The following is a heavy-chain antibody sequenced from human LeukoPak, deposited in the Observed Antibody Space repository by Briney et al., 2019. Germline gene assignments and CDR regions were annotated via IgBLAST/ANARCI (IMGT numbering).Heavy chain of an antibody. CDR3: AREYSSSWFDP. CDR1: GGSVSDYY. CDR2: IYYTGST. J-gene: IGHJ5*02. V-gene: IGHV4-59*02. D-gene: IGHD6-13*01. Sequence: SETLSLTCTISGGSVSDYYWSWIRQSPGKGLEWIGYIYYTGSTTYNPSLKSRVTISADTSKNQFSLKLNSVTAADTAVYYCAREYSSSWFDPWGQGTLVTVSS.